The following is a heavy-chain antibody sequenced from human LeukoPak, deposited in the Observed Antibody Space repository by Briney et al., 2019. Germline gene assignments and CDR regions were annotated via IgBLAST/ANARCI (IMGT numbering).Heavy chain of an antibody. V-gene: IGHV3-30*03. CDR2: ISYDGSNK. Sequence: PGGSLRLSCAASGFTFSSYGMHWVRQAPGKGLEWVAVISYDGSNKYYADSVKGRFTISRDNSKNTLYLQMNSLRAEDTAVYYCATYNWNDLYAFDIWGQGTMVTVSS. CDR1: GFTFSSYG. J-gene: IGHJ3*02. D-gene: IGHD1-1*01. CDR3: ATYNWNDLYAFDI.